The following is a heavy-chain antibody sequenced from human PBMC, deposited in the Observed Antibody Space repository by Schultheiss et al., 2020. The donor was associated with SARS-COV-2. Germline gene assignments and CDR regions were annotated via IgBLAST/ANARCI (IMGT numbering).Heavy chain of an antibody. Sequence: ASVKVSCKASGYTFTGYYMHWVRQAPGQGLEWMGWINPNSGGTKYAQKFQGRVTMTRDTSISTAYMELRSLRSDDTAVYYCAREPEPNADYYYYGMDVWGQGTTVTVSS. CDR3: AREPEPNADYYYYGMDV. CDR2: INPNSGGT. V-gene: IGHV1-2*02. J-gene: IGHJ6*02. CDR1: GYTFTGYY. D-gene: IGHD1-14*01.